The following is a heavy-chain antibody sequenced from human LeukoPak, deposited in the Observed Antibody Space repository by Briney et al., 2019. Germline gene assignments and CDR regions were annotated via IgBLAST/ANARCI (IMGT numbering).Heavy chain of an antibody. D-gene: IGHD2-2*01. J-gene: IGHJ3*02. V-gene: IGHV3-23*01. CDR1: GFTFSSYA. CDR3: ARDPLVPQGYDAFDI. CDR2: ISGSGGST. Sequence: PGGSLRLSCAASGFTFSSYAMSWVRQAPGKGLEWVSAISGSGGSTYYADSVKGRFTISRDNSKNTLYLQMNSLRAEDTAVYYCARDPLVPQGYDAFDIWGQGTMVTVSS.